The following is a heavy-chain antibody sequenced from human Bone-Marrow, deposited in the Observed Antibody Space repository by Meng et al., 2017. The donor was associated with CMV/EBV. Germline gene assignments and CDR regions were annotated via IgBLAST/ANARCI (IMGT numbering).Heavy chain of an antibody. V-gene: IGHV1-18*01. Sequence: ASVKVSCKTSGYTFSDFGISWVRQAPGQGLEWVGWISPNNGNTNYVQRIQGRATMTTDTATSTAYLELRNLRCDDTAVYYCARVKAWFDPWGQGNLVTFSS. CDR2: ISPNNGNT. CDR1: GYTFSDFG. CDR3: ARVKAWFDP. J-gene: IGHJ5*02.